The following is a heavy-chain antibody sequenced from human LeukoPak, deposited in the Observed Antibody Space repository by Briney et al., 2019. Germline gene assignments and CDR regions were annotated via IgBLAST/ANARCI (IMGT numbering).Heavy chain of an antibody. V-gene: IGHV4-39*01. CDR2: IHYTGST. J-gene: IGHJ5*02. Sequence: SETLSLTCAVSGGSISSISGNNWAWIRQPPGKGLELIAAIHYTGSTYYNPSFMSRVTISVDTSKNQFSLKLNSLTATDTAVYYCARLPTGYPYWFDTWGQGILVTVSS. D-gene: IGHD5-18*01. CDR3: ARLPTGYPYWFDT. CDR1: GGSISSISGNN.